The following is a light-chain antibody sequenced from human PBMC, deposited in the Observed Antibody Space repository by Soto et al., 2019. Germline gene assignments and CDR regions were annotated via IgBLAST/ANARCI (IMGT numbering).Light chain of an antibody. J-gene: IGKJ5*01. V-gene: IGKV3-11*01. CDR2: DAY. CDR1: QSFRGL. Sequence: IVLTQSPATLSLSPWERATLSCRASQSFRGLLAWYQQKPGPAPRLLISDAYNRATGIPPRFSGSGSGTDFTLTISSLEPEDSAVYYCQQRHMWPITFGQGTRLEI. CDR3: QQRHMWPIT.